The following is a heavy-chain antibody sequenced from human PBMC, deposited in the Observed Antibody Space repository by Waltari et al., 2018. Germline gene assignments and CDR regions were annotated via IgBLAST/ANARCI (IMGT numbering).Heavy chain of an antibody. Sequence: QVQLVQSGAEVKKPGSSVKVSCKASGGTFSSYAISWVRQAPGQGLEWMGGIIPILGIANYAQKFQGRVTMTRDTSTSTVYMELSSLRSEDTAVYYCARDIWDSSGGNFDYWGQGTLVTVSS. CDR3: ARDIWDSSGGNFDY. D-gene: IGHD6-19*01. J-gene: IGHJ4*02. CDR1: GGTFSSYA. CDR2: IIPILGIA. V-gene: IGHV1-69*04.